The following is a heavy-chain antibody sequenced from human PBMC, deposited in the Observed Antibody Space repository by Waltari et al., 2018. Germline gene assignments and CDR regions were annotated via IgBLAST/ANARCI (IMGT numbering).Heavy chain of an antibody. D-gene: IGHD6-19*01. CDR2: ISGSGGST. CDR1: GFTFSSYA. V-gene: IGHV3-23*01. Sequence: EVQLLESGGGLVQPGGSPRLSCAASGFTFSSYAMSWVRQAPGKGLEWVSAISGSGGSTYYADSVKGRFTISRDNSKNTLYLQMNSLRAEDTAVYYCAKVSGWLPVTGYFDLWGRGTLVTVSS. CDR3: AKVSGWLPVTGYFDL. J-gene: IGHJ2*01.